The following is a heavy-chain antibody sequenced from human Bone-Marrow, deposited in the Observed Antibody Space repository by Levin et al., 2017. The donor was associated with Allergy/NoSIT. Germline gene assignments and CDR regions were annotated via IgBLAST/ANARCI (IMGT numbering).Heavy chain of an antibody. D-gene: IGHD2-15*01. Sequence: GGSLRLSCAASGFTFSDYYMSWIRQAPGKGLEWISYISSSGDTIYYADSVKGRFTISRDNAKNSLYLQMNSLRAEDTAVYYCARDSVGIVAATPGESWFDPWGQGTLVTVSS. CDR2: ISSSGDTI. J-gene: IGHJ5*02. V-gene: IGHV3-11*01. CDR1: GFTFSDYY. CDR3: ARDSVGIVAATPGESWFDP.